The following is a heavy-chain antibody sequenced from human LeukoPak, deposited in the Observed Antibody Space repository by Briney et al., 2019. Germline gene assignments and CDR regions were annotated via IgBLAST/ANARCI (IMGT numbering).Heavy chain of an antibody. CDR2: ISSSGSTI. CDR3: ARVEWTKQWLPMKKFDY. D-gene: IGHD6-19*01. CDR1: GFTFSSYE. J-gene: IGHJ4*02. V-gene: IGHV3-48*03. Sequence: GGSLRLSCAASGFTFSSYEMNWVRQAPGKGLEWVSYISSSGSTIYYADSVKGRFTISRDNAKNSLYLQMNSLRAEDTAVYYCARVEWTKQWLPMKKFDYWGQGTLVTVSS.